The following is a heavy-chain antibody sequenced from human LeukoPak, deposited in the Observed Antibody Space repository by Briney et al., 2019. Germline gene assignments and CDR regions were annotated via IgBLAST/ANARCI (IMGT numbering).Heavy chain of an antibody. V-gene: IGHV4-4*07. CDR3: ARVADSSSLEDY. J-gene: IGHJ4*02. CDR2: LYTSGST. Sequence: PSETLSLTCTVSGGSISSYYWSWIRQPAGKGLEWIGRLYTSGSTYYNPSLKSRVTISVDTSKNQFSLKLSSVTAADTAVYYCARVADSSSLEDYWGQGTLVTVSS. CDR1: GGSISSYY. D-gene: IGHD6-13*01.